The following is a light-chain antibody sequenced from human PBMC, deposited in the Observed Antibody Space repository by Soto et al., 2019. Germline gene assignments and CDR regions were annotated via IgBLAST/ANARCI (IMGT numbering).Light chain of an antibody. V-gene: IGKV1-5*01. CDR1: QTIRAG. CDR2: DAS. Sequence: DIQVTQAPPTLSASVEDRVTITCRASQTIRAGMAWYQEKPGKAPKLLVYDASTLQSGVASRFSGSGSGTEFTLIISGLQPDDSATYYCQQYTNTNNPWMFGQGTKVDIK. J-gene: IGKJ1*01. CDR3: QQYTNTNNPWM.